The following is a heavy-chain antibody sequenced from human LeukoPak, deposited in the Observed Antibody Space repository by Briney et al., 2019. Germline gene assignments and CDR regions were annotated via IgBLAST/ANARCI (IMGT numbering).Heavy chain of an antibody. D-gene: IGHD3-10*01. J-gene: IGHJ4*02. CDR3: ARHPRRTMVRGVIITSYYFDY. V-gene: IGHV4-34*01. CDR1: GGSFSGYY. CDR2: IHHSGST. Sequence: SETLSLTCAVYGGSFSGYYWSWIRQPPGKGLKWIGEIHHSGSTNYNPSLKSRVTISVDTSKNQFSLKLSSVTAADTAVYYCARHPRRTMVRGVIITSYYFDYWGQGTLVTVSS.